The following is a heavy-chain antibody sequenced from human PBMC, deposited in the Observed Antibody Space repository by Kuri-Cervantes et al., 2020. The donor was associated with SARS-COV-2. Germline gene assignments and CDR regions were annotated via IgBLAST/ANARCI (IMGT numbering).Heavy chain of an antibody. CDR1: GFTFSDAW. D-gene: IGHD3-3*01. V-gene: IGHV3-15*01. Sequence: GESLKISCAASGFTFSDAWMSWVRQAPGKGLEWVGRFKSKTAGGTTVYAAPVQGRFTISRDDSRNTLYLQMNSLRAEDTAVYYCAKSASITIFATYYYYYMDVWGKGTTVTVSS. J-gene: IGHJ6*03. CDR2: FKSKTAGGTT. CDR3: AKSASITIFATYYYYYMDV.